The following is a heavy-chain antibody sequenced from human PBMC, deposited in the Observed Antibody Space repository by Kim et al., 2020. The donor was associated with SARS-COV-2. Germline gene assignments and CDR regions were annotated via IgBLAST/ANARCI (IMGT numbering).Heavy chain of an antibody. Sequence: VKGRFTISRDNSKNTLYLQMNSLRAEDTAVYYCARDRLAYCGGDCYLWDYWGQGTLVTVSS. D-gene: IGHD2-21*02. CDR3: ARDRLAYCGGDCYLWDY. J-gene: IGHJ4*02. V-gene: IGHV3-30*07.